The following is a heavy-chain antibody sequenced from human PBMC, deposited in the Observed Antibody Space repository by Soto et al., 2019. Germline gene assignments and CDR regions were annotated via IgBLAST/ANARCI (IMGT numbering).Heavy chain of an antibody. D-gene: IGHD3-22*01. V-gene: IGHV4-61*01. J-gene: IGHJ4*02. CDR2: IYYSGST. CDR1: GGSVSSGSYY. Sequence: QVQLQESGPGLVKPSETLSLTCTVSGGSVSSGSYYWSWIRQPPGKGLEWIGYIYYSGSTNYNPSLKSRVTISVDTSKNQFSLKLSSVTAADTALYYCARMSSGSDYWGQGTLVTVSS. CDR3: ARMSSGSDY.